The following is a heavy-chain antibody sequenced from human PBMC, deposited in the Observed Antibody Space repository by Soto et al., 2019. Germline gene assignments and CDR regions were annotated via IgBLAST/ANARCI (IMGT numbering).Heavy chain of an antibody. CDR2: ISYDGSNK. Sequence: HPGGSLRLSCAASGFTFSSYAMHWVRQAPGKGLEWVAVISYDGSNKYYADSVKGRFTISRDNSKNTLHLQMNSLRAEDTAVYYCARDGWATVTGFDYGMDVRGQGTTVTVSS. D-gene: IGHD4-17*01. V-gene: IGHV3-30-3*01. CDR3: ARDGWATVTGFDYGMDV. CDR1: GFTFSSYA. J-gene: IGHJ6*02.